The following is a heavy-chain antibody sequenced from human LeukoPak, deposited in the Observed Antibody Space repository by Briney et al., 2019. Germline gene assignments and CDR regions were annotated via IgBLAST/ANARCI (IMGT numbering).Heavy chain of an antibody. CDR3: ARDEGATLI. CDR1: GGSISNYY. J-gene: IGHJ3*02. CDR2: IYYTGST. D-gene: IGHD1-26*01. Sequence: SETLSLTCTVSGGSISNYYWNWIRQPPGKGLEWIGYIYYTGSTNYNPSLKSRGTMSVDTSKNQFSLNLRSVPPEDTAVYYCARDEGATLIWGQGTMVTVSS. V-gene: IGHV4-59*01.